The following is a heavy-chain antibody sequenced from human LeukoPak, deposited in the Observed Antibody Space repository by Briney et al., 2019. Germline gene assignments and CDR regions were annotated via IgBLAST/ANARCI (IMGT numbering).Heavy chain of an antibody. D-gene: IGHD3-3*01. CDR3: ARSITSLGVGNFHQ. Sequence: AGGSLRLSCGASGFIFSNYWMSWVRQAPGKGLEWVANIRQDGSEKNYVDSVKGRFTISRENAKNSVFLQMNSVRAEDRAVYYCARSITSLGVGNFHQWGQGTLVTVSS. V-gene: IGHV3-7*05. CDR2: IRQDGSEK. CDR1: GFIFSNYW. J-gene: IGHJ1*01.